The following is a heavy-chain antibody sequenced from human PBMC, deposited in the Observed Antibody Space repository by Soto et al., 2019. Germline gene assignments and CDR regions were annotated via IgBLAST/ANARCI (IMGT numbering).Heavy chain of an antibody. J-gene: IGHJ3*01. CDR2: IHSDGSST. V-gene: IGHV3-74*01. Sequence: EVQLVESEGGLVQRGGSLRLSCAASGFTFNYYWMNWVRQAPGQGLVWVSHIHSDGSSTTYADSVKGRFTISRDNAKNTLYLQMNSLSAEDTAVYYCAMGDKGGFDLWGQGTTVTVSS. D-gene: IGHD2-21*02. CDR3: AMGDKGGFDL. CDR1: GFTFNYYW.